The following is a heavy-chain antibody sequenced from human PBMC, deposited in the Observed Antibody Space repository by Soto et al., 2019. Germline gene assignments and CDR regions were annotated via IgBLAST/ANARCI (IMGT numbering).Heavy chain of an antibody. CDR3: AKEATMGGVGYFGC. V-gene: IGHV3-23*01. CDR1: GFTFSNYA. CDR2: IVGGGEST. Sequence: EAQLLESGGGLVQSGGSLRLSCAVSGFTFSNYAMSWVRQAPGKGLEWVSAIVGGGESTYYADSVNGRFTVSRDNSNNTMYLQMNGLRAEDTAVYYCAKEATMGGVGYFGCWGQGTLVTVS. D-gene: IGHD2-8*02. J-gene: IGHJ4*02.